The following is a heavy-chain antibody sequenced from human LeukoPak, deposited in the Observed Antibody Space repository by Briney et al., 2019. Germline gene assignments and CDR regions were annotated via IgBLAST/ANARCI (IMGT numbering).Heavy chain of an antibody. CDR3: AKGAVAGNHDY. V-gene: IGHV3-23*05. Sequence: GGSLRLSCAASGFTFSSYAMSWVRQAPGKGLEWVSAIFSSGDSTYYADSVKGRFTISRDNSKNTLYLQMNSLRAEDTAVYYCAKGAVAGNHDYWGQGTLVTVSS. CDR1: GFTFSSYA. D-gene: IGHD6-19*01. J-gene: IGHJ4*02. CDR2: IFSSGDST.